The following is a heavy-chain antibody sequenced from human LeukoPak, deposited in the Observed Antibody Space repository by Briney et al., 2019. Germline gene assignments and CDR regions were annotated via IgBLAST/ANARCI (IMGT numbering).Heavy chain of an antibody. CDR1: GFTCSSYA. CDR2: ISGSGGST. J-gene: IGHJ4*02. CDR3: AKDSYYDFWSWYPPDY. D-gene: IGHD3-3*01. Sequence: GGSLRLSYAASGFTCSSYAMSCVRQAPGKGLECVSGISGSGGSTYYADSVKGRLTISRDNSKNTLYLQMNSLRAEDKAVYYCAKDSYYDFWSWYPPDYWGQGTLVTVSS. V-gene: IGHV3-23*01.